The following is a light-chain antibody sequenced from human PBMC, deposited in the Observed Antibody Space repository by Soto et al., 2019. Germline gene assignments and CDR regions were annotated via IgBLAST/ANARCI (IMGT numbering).Light chain of an antibody. J-gene: IGKJ1*01. CDR2: RAS. CDR1: QRINNY. Sequence: DLQMTQSPSTLSASVGDRVTITCRASQRINNYLAWYQQKPGEAPKLLISRASSLESGVPARFSASGSGTEFTLTISSLQPDDFATYYCLQYNTYSPWTFGQGTKLEIK. V-gene: IGKV1-5*03. CDR3: LQYNTYSPWT.